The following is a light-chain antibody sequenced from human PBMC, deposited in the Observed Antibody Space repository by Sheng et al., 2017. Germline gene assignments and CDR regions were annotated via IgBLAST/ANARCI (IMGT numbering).Light chain of an antibody. CDR1: SSDVGAYNF. V-gene: IGLV2-11*01. CDR3: SSYTTSTTAV. J-gene: IGLJ3*02. Sequence: QSALTQPRSVSGSPGQSVTISCTGTSSDVGAYNFVSWYQHHPGKAPKVMIYDVTRRPSGISNRFSGSKSGNTASLTIAGLQAEDEADYYCSSYTTSTTAVFGGGTRLTVL. CDR2: DVT.